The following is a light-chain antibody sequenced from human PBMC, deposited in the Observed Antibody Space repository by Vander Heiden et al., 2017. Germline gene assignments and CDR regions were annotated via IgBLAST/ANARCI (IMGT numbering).Light chain of an antibody. CDR3: SSYTGTKNLV. Sequence: QSALPQPPPASGSPGQSVTISCTGTGSDVGRYNYASWYQQHPGKVPKILIYDVSKRPSGVPDRFSGSKSDNTASLTVSGLQAEDEAHYYCSSYTGTKNLVFGGGTKLTVL. CDR1: GSDVGRYNY. J-gene: IGLJ3*02. CDR2: DVS. V-gene: IGLV2-8*01.